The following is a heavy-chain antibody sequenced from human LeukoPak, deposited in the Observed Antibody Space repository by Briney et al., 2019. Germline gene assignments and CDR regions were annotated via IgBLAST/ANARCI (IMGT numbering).Heavy chain of an antibody. Sequence: ASVKVSCKASGYTFTGYDINWVRQATGQGLEWMGWMNPNSGNTVYAQSFQGRVTMTRDTSISTAYMELSWLRSEDTAVYYCARSYGSDYWGQRTLVTASS. CDR1: GYTFTGYD. CDR2: MNPNSGNT. V-gene: IGHV1-8*01. D-gene: IGHD1-26*01. J-gene: IGHJ4*02. CDR3: ARSYGSDY.